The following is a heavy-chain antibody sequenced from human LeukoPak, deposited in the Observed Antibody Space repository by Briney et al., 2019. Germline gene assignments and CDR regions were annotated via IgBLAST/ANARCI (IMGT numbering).Heavy chain of an antibody. CDR1: GYTFTGYY. V-gene: IGHV1-2*02. Sequence: ASVTVPCKASGYTFTGYYMHWVRQAPGQGLEWMGWINPNSGGTNYAQKFQGRVTMTRDTSISTAYMELSRLRSDDTAVYYCARVYGSHDAFDIWGQGTMVTVSS. D-gene: IGHD1-26*01. CDR3: ARVYGSHDAFDI. CDR2: INPNSGGT. J-gene: IGHJ3*02.